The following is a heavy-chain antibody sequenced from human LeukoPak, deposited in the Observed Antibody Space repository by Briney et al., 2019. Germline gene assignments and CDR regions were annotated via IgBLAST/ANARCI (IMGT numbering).Heavy chain of an antibody. CDR2: ISSISYTI. CDR3: ARGGIQLWLGAQFDY. V-gene: IGHV3-48*04. Sequence: GGSLRLSCAASGFSFSDYSMSWVRQAPGKGLEWISYISSISYTIYYADSVKGRFIISRDNAKKSLYLQMNSLRAEDTAVYYCARGGIQLWLGAQFDYWGQGSLVTVSS. D-gene: IGHD5-18*01. J-gene: IGHJ4*02. CDR1: GFSFSDYS.